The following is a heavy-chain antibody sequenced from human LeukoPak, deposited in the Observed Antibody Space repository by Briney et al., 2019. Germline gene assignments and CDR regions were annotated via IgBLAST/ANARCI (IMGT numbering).Heavy chain of an antibody. D-gene: IGHD2-2*01. V-gene: IGHV4-34*01. CDR2: INHSGST. CDR1: GGSFSGYY. J-gene: IGHJ4*02. CDR3: ARGGCSSTSCYFDY. Sequence: SETLSLTCAVYGGSFSGYYWSWIRQPPGKGLEWIGEINHSGSTNYNPSLKSRVTISVDTSKNQFSLKLSSVAAADTAVYYCARGGCSSTSCYFDYWGQGTLVTVSS.